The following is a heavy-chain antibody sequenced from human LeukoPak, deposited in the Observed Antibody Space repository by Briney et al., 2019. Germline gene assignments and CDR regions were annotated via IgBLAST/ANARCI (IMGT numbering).Heavy chain of an antibody. CDR2: ISISGNTI. CDR1: EFIFSSYG. D-gene: IGHD5-18*01. V-gene: IGHV3-11*01. Sequence: GGSLRLSCAASEFIFSSYGMSWIRQAPGKGLEWVSYISISGNTIYYADSVKGRFTISRDNAKNSLYLQMNSLRVEDTAVYYCARDDTAMSTWGQGTLVTVSS. CDR3: ARDDTAMST. J-gene: IGHJ4*02.